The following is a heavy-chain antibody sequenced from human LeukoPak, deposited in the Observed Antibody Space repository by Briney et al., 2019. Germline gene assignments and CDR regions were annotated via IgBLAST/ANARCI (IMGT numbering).Heavy chain of an antibody. Sequence: SVKVSCKASGFTYSSSALQWVRQARGQRLEWIGWIVVGSGNTNYAQKFQERVTIARDMSTSTAYMELSSLRSEDTAVYYCAASVTTLYYYGMDVWGQGTTVTVSS. CDR2: IVVGSGNT. D-gene: IGHD4-17*01. CDR3: AASVTTLYYYGMDV. J-gene: IGHJ6*02. CDR1: GFTYSSSA. V-gene: IGHV1-58*01.